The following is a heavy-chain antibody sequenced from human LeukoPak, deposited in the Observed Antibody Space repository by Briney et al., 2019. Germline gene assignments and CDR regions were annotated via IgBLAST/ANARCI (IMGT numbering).Heavy chain of an antibody. CDR3: ARGGRNWIDP. Sequence: SETLSLTCTVSGGSISNFYWTWIRQPPGKGLEWIGYVSNSGSTNYNPSLKSRVTISLDTSKSQFSLKVRSLTAADTAVYYCARGGRNWIDPWGQGTLVTVSS. CDR1: GGSISNFY. V-gene: IGHV4-59*01. CDR2: VSNSGST. J-gene: IGHJ5*02.